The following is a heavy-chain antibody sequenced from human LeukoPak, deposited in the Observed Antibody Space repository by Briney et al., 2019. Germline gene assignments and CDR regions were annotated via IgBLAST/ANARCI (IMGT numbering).Heavy chain of an antibody. CDR3: ARGGPHDYGDYSSVRFDP. D-gene: IGHD4-17*01. Sequence: ASVKVSCKVSGYTLTELSMHWVRQAPGKGLEWMGGFDPEDGETIYAQKLQGRVTMTTDTSTSTAYMELRSLRSDDTAVYYCARGGPHDYGDYSSVRFDPWGQGTLVTVSS. CDR1: GYTLTELS. J-gene: IGHJ5*02. CDR2: FDPEDGET. V-gene: IGHV1-24*01.